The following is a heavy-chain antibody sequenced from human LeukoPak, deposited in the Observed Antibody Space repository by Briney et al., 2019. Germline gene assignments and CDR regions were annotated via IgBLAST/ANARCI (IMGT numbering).Heavy chain of an antibody. D-gene: IGHD5-24*01. CDR2: IYHSGST. CDR3: ARQEMATIYNWFDP. CDR1: GDFISSGGYS. J-gene: IGHJ5*02. Sequence: SETLCLTCAVSGDFISSGGYSWRWIRQPRGKGLEWIGYIYHSGSTYYNPSLKSQFTISVDRSKNQFSLKLSSVTAADTAVYYCARQEMATIYNWFDPWGQGTLVTVSS. V-gene: IGHV4-30-2*01.